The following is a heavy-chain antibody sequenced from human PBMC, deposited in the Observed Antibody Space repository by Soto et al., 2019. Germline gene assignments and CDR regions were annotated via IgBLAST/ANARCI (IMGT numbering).Heavy chain of an antibody. D-gene: IGHD6-19*01. Sequence: GGALRLSCEASGFTFGGYEMNWVRQGPGKGLEWWSYISSSGSSIYYADSVEGRFTLSRDNAKNSLLLQMNSLSAEDTDVYYCERSSSSGWSPLSHYGMHVWGQATTVTVSS. V-gene: IGHV3-48*03. CDR2: ISSSGSSI. CDR3: ERSSSSGWSPLSHYGMHV. CDR1: GFTFGGYE. J-gene: IGHJ6*02.